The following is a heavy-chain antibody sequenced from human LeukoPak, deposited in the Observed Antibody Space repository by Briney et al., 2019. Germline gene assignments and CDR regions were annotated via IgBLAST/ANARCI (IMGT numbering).Heavy chain of an antibody. J-gene: IGHJ6*02. Sequence: SVKVSCKASGGTFSSYAISWVRQAPGQGLEWMGGIIPILGIANYAQKFQGRVTITADKSTSTAYMELSSLRSEDTAVYYCARDRVVAATDFYYYYGMDVWGQGTTVTVSS. CDR1: GGTFSSYA. CDR3: ARDRVVAATDFYYYYGMDV. V-gene: IGHV1-69*10. D-gene: IGHD2-15*01. CDR2: IIPILGIA.